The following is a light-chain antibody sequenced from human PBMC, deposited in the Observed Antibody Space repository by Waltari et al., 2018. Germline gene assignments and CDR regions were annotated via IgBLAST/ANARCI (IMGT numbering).Light chain of an antibody. V-gene: IGKV3-20*01. J-gene: IGKJ1*01. CDR3: QMYVRLPVT. CDR1: EGVSKY. CDR2: AAS. Sequence: EIVLTQSPGTLSLSQGERATLSCRASEGVSKYVAWYQQRPGQAPRLLIYAASNRATCIPDRFSGSGSGTDFSLTISRLEPEDFAVYYCQMYVRLPVTFGQGTKVEIK.